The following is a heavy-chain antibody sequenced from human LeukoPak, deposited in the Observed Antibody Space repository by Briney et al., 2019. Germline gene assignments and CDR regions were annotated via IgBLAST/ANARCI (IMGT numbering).Heavy chain of an antibody. CDR3: ARGGFLDPFDP. CDR2: IYYSGST. Sequence: PSETLSLTCTLSGGSISNYYWNWIRQPPGKGLDWIGYIYYSGSTKYNPSLKSRVTISVDTSKNQFSLGLSSVTAADTAVYYCARGGFLDPFDPWGQGTLVTVSS. CDR1: GGSISNYY. J-gene: IGHJ5*02. V-gene: IGHV4-59*01. D-gene: IGHD1-1*01.